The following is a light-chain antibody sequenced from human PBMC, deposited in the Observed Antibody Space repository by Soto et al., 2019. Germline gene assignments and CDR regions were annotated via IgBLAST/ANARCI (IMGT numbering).Light chain of an antibody. CDR2: KAS. Sequence: DIQMTQSPSTLSGSVGYRVTITCRASQTISSWLAWYQQKPGKAPKLLIYKASTLKSGVPSRFSGSGSGTEFTLNISSLQPDDFATYYCQNYNSYSEAFGQGTKVDIK. J-gene: IGKJ1*01. CDR3: QNYNSYSEA. CDR1: QTISSW. V-gene: IGKV1-5*03.